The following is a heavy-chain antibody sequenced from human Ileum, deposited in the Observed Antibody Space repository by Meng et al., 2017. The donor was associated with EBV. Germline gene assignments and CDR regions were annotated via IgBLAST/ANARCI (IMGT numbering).Heavy chain of an antibody. V-gene: IGHV1-18*03. CDR3: ARDLVSGNLYWFDP. J-gene: IGHJ5*02. Sequence: VHPVQSGAEVMRPGAEAMSRCKASGYTFTDYGITWVRQAHGQGLEWMGWISIYSGNTKYAQTFQGRVTMTTDTFTTTTYTELRSLRSGDMAAYYCARDLVSGNLYWFDPWGQGTLVTVSS. CDR2: ISIYSGNT. CDR1: GYTFTDYG. D-gene: IGHD2-21*02.